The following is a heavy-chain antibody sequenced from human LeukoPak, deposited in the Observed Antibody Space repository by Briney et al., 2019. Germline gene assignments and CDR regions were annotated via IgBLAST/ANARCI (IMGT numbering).Heavy chain of an antibody. D-gene: IGHD1-20*01. CDR3: TTDRADICNWTSGYYYYYMDV. CDR1: GFTFSNAW. J-gene: IGHJ6*03. CDR2: IKSKTDGGTT. V-gene: IGHV3-15*01. Sequence: GGSLRLSCAASGFTFSNAWMSWVRQAPGKGLEWVGRIKSKTDGGTTDYAAPVKGRFTISRDDSKNTLYLQMNSLKTEDTAVYYCTTDRADICNWTSGYYYYYMDVWGKGTTVTVSS.